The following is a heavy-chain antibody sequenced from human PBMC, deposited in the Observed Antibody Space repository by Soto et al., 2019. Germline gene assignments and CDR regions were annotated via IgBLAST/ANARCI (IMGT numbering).Heavy chain of an antibody. CDR3: AKDLTIRWYEYYYYGMDV. J-gene: IGHJ6*02. D-gene: IGHD6-13*01. V-gene: IGHV3-43*01. Sequence: EVQLVESGGVVVQPGGSLRLSCAASGFTFDDYTMHWVRQAPGKGLEWVSLISWDGGNTYYADSVKGRFTISRDNSKNSLYLQMNSLRTEDTALYYCAKDLTIRWYEYYYYGMDVWGQGTTVTVSS. CDR2: ISWDGGNT. CDR1: GFTFDDYT.